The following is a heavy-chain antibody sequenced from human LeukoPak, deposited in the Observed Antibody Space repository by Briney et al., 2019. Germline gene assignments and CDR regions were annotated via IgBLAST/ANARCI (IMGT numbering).Heavy chain of an antibody. CDR2: ISYDGSNK. Sequence: PGRSLRLSCAASGFTFSSYAMHWVRQAPGKGLEWVAVISYDGSNKYYADSMKGRFTISRDNSKNTLYLQMNSLRAEDTAVYYCARARGQVWFGEYSVDYWGQGTLVTVSS. V-gene: IGHV3-30-3*01. CDR3: ARARGQVWFGEYSVDY. D-gene: IGHD3-10*01. J-gene: IGHJ4*02. CDR1: GFTFSSYA.